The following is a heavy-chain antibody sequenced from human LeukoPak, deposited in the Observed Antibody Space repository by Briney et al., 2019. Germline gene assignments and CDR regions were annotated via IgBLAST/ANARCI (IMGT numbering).Heavy chain of an antibody. CDR2: ISYEGSNQ. CDR1: GLTLSSYA. D-gene: IGHD6-13*01. J-gene: IGHJ6*03. CDR3: ASHTIIAAAGTISNYYYDIDV. Sequence: RRSPRLSRAASGLTLSSYAMRWVRHDPGKGQEWVAVISYEGSNQYYADSAKCRFTIYRDTYKKTLYLQMNSLKAEDTAVYYCASHTIIAAAGTISNYYYDIDVWGKGTTVTVSS. V-gene: IGHV3-30*04.